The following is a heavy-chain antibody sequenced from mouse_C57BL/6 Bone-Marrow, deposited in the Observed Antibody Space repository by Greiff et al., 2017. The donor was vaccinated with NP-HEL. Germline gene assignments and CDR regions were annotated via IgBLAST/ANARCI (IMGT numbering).Heavy chain of an antibody. CDR2: IDPEDGET. Sequence: EVKLVESGAELVKPGASVKLSCTASGFNIKDYYMHWVKQRTEQGLEWIGRIDPEDGETKYAPKFQGKATITADTSSNTAYLQLSSLTSEDTAVYYCARGWLLRPPYFDYWGQGTTLTGSS. V-gene: IGHV14-2*01. CDR3: ARGWLLRPPYFDY. D-gene: IGHD2-3*01. CDR1: GFNIKDYY. J-gene: IGHJ2*01.